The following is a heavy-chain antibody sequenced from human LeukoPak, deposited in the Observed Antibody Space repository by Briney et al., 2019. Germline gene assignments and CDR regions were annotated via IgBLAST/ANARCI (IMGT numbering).Heavy chain of an antibody. CDR3: ARESISSGWFVGADY. CDR2: IWKDGSHE. V-gene: IGHV3-33*01. CDR1: GFTFSNYA. J-gene: IGHJ4*02. Sequence: GGSLRLSCAASGFTFSNYAMHWVRQAPGKGLEWVAVIWKDGSHEYYRDSVKGRFTVSRDNSKSSLDLQMSSLRVDDTAMYYCARESISSGWFVGADYWGQGTLVTVSS. D-gene: IGHD6-19*01.